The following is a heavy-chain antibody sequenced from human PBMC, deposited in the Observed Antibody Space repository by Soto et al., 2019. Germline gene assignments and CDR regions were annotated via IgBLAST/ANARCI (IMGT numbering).Heavy chain of an antibody. D-gene: IGHD1-7*01. CDR3: AKERVGGTFYTPFAY. CDR2: ITYDGSFW. CDR1: VFNFDNLG. V-gene: IGHV3-30*18. J-gene: IGHJ4*02. Sequence: GWSLRLSCQSAVFNFDNLGVHWVRQAAGKGREWVAVITYDGSFWNNADSLKGRFTIAKANSKNTLTLHLNPLRPRDTAAYHCAKERVGGTFYTPFAYWGQGTLVTVSS.